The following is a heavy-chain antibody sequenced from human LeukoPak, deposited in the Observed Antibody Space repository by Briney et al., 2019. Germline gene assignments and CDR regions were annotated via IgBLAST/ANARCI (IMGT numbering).Heavy chain of an antibody. CDR1: GFTFSSYG. J-gene: IGHJ4*02. V-gene: IGHV3-30*02. Sequence: GGSLRLXCAASGFTFSSYGMHWVRQAPGKELEGVGFIRYDGSNKYYADSVKGRYTIPRDNSKNTLYLQMNSLRAEDTAVYYCAKEDYYGSGTIDYWGQGTLVTVSS. CDR3: AKEDYYGSGTIDY. D-gene: IGHD3-10*01. CDR2: IRYDGSNK.